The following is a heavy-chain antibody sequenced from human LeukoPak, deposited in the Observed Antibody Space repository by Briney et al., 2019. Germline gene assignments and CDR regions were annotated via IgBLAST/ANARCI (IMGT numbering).Heavy chain of an antibody. CDR1: GLTVNSKY. CDR2: IYSGGST. J-gene: IGHJ6*02. D-gene: IGHD6-13*01. CDR3: TGDVYQH. V-gene: IGHV3-53*01. Sequence: GGSLRLSCAASGLTVNSKYMSWVRQAPGKGLEWVSIIYSGGSTNYADSVKGRFTISRDNSKNTVYLQMNSLRAEDTAVYYCTGDVYQHWGQGTTVTVSS.